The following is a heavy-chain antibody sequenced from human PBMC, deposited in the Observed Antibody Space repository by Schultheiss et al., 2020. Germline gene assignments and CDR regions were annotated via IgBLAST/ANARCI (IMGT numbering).Heavy chain of an antibody. CDR2: IYYSGNT. D-gene: IGHD6-13*01. J-gene: IGHJ1*01. CDR1: GGSISSSSYY. V-gene: IGHV4-61*05. CDR3: AGHVAGSGWYYFQH. Sequence: SETLSLTCTVSGGSISSSSYYWGWIRQPPGKGLEWIGYIYYSGNTNYNPSLKSRVTISVDTSSNQFSLRLSSVTAADTAVYYCAGHVAGSGWYYFQHWGQGTLVTVSS.